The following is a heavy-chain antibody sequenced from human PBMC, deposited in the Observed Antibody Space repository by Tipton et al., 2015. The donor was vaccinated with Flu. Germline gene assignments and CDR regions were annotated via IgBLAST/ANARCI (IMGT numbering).Heavy chain of an antibody. V-gene: IGHV4-61*02. J-gene: IGHJ3*02. D-gene: IGHD7-27*01. CDR3: ARDPHKLGGESDAFDI. Sequence: TLSLTCTVSGDSISSGTYYWSWIRQPAGKGLEWIGRVYTSGSTNYNPSLKSRVTMSIDTSKNQFSLRLSSVTAADTAVYYCARDPHKLGGESDAFDIWGQGTMVTVSS. CDR1: GDSISSGTYY. CDR2: VYTSGST.